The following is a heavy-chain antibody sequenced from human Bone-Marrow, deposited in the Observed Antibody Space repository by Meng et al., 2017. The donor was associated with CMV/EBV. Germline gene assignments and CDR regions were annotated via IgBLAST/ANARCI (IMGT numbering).Heavy chain of an antibody. J-gene: IGHJ4*02. CDR2: ISAYNGNT. CDR1: GYTFTSYG. D-gene: IGHD3-16*01. Sequence: ASVKVSCKASGYTFTSYGISWVRQAPGQGLEWMGWISAYNGNTNYAQKLQGRVTMTTDTSTSAAYMELRSLRSDDTAVYYCARDLGPSLYVYVWGSYEVVADYWGQGTLVTVSS. V-gene: IGHV1-18*01. CDR3: ARDLGPSLYVYVWGSYEVVADY.